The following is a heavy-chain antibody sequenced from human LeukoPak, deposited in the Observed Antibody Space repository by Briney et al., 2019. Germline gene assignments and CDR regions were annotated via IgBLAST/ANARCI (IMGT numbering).Heavy chain of an antibody. Sequence: SETLSLTCTVSGGSISSSSYYWGWIRQPPGKGLEWIGIIYYSGSTYYNPSLKSRLTISVDTSKNQFSLKLSSVTATDTAVYYCARRGYCSSTSRSEYWFDPWGQGTLVTVSS. CDR1: GGSISSSSYY. CDR2: IYYSGST. V-gene: IGHV4-39*01. D-gene: IGHD2-2*01. J-gene: IGHJ5*02. CDR3: ARRGYCSSTSRSEYWFDP.